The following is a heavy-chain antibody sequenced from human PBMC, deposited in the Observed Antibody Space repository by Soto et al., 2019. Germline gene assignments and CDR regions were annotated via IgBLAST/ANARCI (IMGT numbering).Heavy chain of an antibody. CDR2: ISGSGGST. J-gene: IGHJ6*02. Sequence: EVQLLESGGGLVQPGGSLRLSCAASGFTFSSYVMNWVRQPPGKGLEWVSGISGSGGSTYYADSVKGRFTISRDNSKNTLYLQINSLRAEDTAVYYCAKGPRAPPPHDYGMDVWGQGTTVTVSS. CDR1: GFTFSSYV. CDR3: AKGPRAPPPHDYGMDV. V-gene: IGHV3-23*01.